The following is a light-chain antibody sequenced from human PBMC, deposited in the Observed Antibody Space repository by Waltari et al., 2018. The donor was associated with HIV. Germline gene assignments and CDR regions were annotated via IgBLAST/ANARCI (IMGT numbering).Light chain of an antibody. CDR3: QQYFTTPRT. CDR1: QNILYSSKNKSY. Sequence: DIVMTQSPDSRSVSLGEWATINCKSSQNILYSSKNKSYLAWYQQKPGQSPKLLIYWAATRESGVPHRFSGSGSGTDFTLSISSLQAEDVAVYYCQQYFTTPRTFGQGTKVEIK. V-gene: IGKV4-1*01. CDR2: WAA. J-gene: IGKJ2*01.